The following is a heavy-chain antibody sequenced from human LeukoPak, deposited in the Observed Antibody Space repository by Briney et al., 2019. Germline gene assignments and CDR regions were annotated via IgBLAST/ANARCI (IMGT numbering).Heavy chain of an antibody. D-gene: IGHD3-9*01. V-gene: IGHV3-21*06. CDR2: ISASSSYT. J-gene: IGHJ4*02. CDR1: GFIFSNYN. Sequence: GGSLRLSCAASGFIFSNYNINWVRQAPGKGLEWVSSISASSSYTYYADSVKGRFTISRHNAKNSLFLQMNSLRAEDTAVYYCARPFGYFDWLLDHWGQGTLVTVSS. CDR3: ARPFGYFDWLLDH.